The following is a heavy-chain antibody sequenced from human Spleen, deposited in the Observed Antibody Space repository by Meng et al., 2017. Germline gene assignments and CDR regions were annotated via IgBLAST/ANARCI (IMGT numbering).Heavy chain of an antibody. V-gene: IGHV4-34*01. J-gene: IGHJ4*02. CDR2: INHRGNT. CDR3: ARGPTTVAHDFDY. Sequence: QVQLQQWGAGLLKPSGTLSLTCVVSGGSFSDYYWSWTRQPPGKGLEWIGEINHRGNTNYNSFLESRVTISVDTSQNSPSLKLSSVTAADSAVYYCARGPTTVAHDFDYWGQGTLVTVSS. CDR1: GGSFSDYY. D-gene: IGHD4-11*01.